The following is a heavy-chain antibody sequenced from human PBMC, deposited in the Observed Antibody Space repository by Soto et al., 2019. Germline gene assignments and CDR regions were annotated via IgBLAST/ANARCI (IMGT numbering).Heavy chain of an antibody. CDR1: GDSISNFHW. CDR3: ARDAGEWLQSGGGWLDP. Sequence: VQLHESGPGLVKASGTLSLTCAVSGDSISNFHWWTWLRQPPGRGLEWIGEIFHSGSTTYNPSLKSRVTISADKSTNQFSMNLTSVTAADTAVYYCARDAGEWLQSGGGWLDPWGPGILVIVSS. V-gene: IGHV4-4*02. CDR2: IFHSGST. J-gene: IGHJ5*02. D-gene: IGHD3-10*01.